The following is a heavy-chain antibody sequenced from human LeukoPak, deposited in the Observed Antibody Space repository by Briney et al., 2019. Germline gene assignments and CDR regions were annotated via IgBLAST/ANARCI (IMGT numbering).Heavy chain of an antibody. CDR1: GGSISSGSYY. Sequence: SQTLSLTCTVSGGSISSGSYYWSWIRQPPGKGLEWIGYIYYSGSTNYNPSLKSRVTISVDTSKNQFSLKLSSVTAADTAVYYCARGYLLFQDYYDSSGYFDYWGQGTLVTVSS. V-gene: IGHV4-61*01. CDR2: IYYSGST. CDR3: ARGYLLFQDYYDSSGYFDY. D-gene: IGHD3-22*01. J-gene: IGHJ4*02.